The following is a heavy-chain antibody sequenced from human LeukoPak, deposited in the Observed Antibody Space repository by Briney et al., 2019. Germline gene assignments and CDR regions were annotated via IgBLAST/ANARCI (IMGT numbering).Heavy chain of an antibody. J-gene: IGHJ6*02. CDR3: ARGRIAVAGTFRNYYYGMDV. CDR1: GGSFSGYY. D-gene: IGHD6-19*01. Sequence: SETLSLTCAVYGGSFSGYYWSWIRQPPGKGLEWIGEINHSGSTNYNPSLKSRVTISVDTSKNQFSLKLSSVTAADTAVYYCARGRIAVAGTFRNYYYGMDVWGQGTTVTVSS. V-gene: IGHV4-34*01. CDR2: INHSGST.